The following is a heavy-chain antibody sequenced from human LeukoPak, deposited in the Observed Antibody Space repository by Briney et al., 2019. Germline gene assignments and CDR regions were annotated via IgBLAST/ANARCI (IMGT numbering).Heavy chain of an antibody. Sequence: GGSLRLSCIVSGFTFSGSAVHWVRQASGKGLEWVGRIRSKANNYATAYAASVKGRFTISRDDSKNTAYLQMNSLKTEDTAVYYCTGDNFDSSVKFDYWGQGTLVTVSS. V-gene: IGHV3-73*01. CDR3: TGDNFDSSVKFDY. CDR1: GFTFSGSA. D-gene: IGHD3-22*01. CDR2: IRSKANNYAT. J-gene: IGHJ4*02.